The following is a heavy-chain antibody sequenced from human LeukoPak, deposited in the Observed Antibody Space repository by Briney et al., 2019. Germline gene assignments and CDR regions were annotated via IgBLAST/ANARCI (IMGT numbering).Heavy chain of an antibody. CDR1: GFTFSSYS. J-gene: IGHJ5*02. Sequence: PGGSLRLSCAASGFTFSSYSMNWVRRAPGKGLEWVSYISSSSSTIYYADSVKGRFTISRDNAKNSLYLQMNSLRAEDTAVYYCARDGAYSSSPNWFDPWGQGTLVTVSS. CDR2: ISSSSSTI. V-gene: IGHV3-48*01. CDR3: ARDGAYSSSPNWFDP. D-gene: IGHD6-6*01.